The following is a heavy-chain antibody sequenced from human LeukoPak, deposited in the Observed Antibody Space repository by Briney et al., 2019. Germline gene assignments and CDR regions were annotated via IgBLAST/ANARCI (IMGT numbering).Heavy chain of an antibody. D-gene: IGHD6-13*01. V-gene: IGHV4-39*01. Sequence: SETPSLTCTVSGGSISSSTFYWGWIRQPPGKGLEWIGTIYYSGNTYVNPSLNSRVTISVDTSKNQFSLGLRSVTAADTAVHYCARHGGAGSWFHFDYWGQGTLVTVSS. CDR1: GGSISSSTFY. CDR3: ARHGGAGSWFHFDY. CDR2: IYYSGNT. J-gene: IGHJ4*02.